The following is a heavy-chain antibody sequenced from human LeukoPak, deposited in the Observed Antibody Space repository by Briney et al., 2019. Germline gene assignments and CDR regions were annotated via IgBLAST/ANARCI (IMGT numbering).Heavy chain of an antibody. J-gene: IGHJ4*02. CDR3: ARGYSSSYRIDY. D-gene: IGHD6-6*01. Sequence: PGGSLRLSCAASGFTFSYYWMHWVRQAPGKGLVWVSRINTDGSSTTYADSVKGRFTISRDNAKNTLYLQMNSLSAEDTAVYYCARGYSSSYRIDYWGQGTLVTVSS. CDR2: INTDGSST. V-gene: IGHV3-74*01. CDR1: GFTFSYYW.